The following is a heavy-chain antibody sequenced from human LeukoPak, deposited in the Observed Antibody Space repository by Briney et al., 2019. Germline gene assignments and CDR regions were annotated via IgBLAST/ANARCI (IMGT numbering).Heavy chain of an antibody. Sequence: SETLSLTCAVYGGSFSGDYWSWIRQPPGKGLEWIGEIDHSGSTNYNPSLKSRVTISVDTSKNQFSLKLSSVTAADTAVYYCARSYAHDYWGQGTLVTVSS. D-gene: IGHD2-2*01. V-gene: IGHV4-34*01. CDR2: IDHSGST. J-gene: IGHJ4*02. CDR3: ARSYAHDY. CDR1: GGSFSGDY.